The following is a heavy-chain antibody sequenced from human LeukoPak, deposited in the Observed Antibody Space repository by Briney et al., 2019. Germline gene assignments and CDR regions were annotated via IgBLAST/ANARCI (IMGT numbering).Heavy chain of an antibody. CDR2: IYYSGSI. CDR1: GYSISSSNW. Sequence: SDALSLTCAVSGYSISSSNWWGWIRQPPGKGLEWIGYIYYSGSIYYNPSLKSRVTMSVDTSKNQFSLKLSSVTAVDTAVYYCARLIGESGSYFSDYYMDVWGKGTTVTVSS. D-gene: IGHD1-26*01. J-gene: IGHJ6*03. V-gene: IGHV4-28*05. CDR3: ARLIGESGSYFSDYYMDV.